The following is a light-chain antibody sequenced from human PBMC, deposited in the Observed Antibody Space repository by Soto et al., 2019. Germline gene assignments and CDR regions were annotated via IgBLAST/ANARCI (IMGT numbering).Light chain of an antibody. CDR3: QQYRDYSWT. CDR1: QSIGIW. V-gene: IGKV1-5*03. Sequence: IQMTQSPSTVSASVGDRVAITCRASQSIGIWLAWYQQKPGKAPRFLIYTASTLLGGVPSRFSGSGSGTKFTLTISSLQPDDFAIYYCQQYRDYSWTFGQGTKVEIK. J-gene: IGKJ1*01. CDR2: TAS.